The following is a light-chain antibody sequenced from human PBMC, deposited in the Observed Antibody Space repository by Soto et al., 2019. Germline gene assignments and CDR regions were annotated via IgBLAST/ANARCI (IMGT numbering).Light chain of an antibody. CDR2: AAS. CDR1: QGISTY. V-gene: IGKV1-27*01. CDR3: QNYNGAPWT. J-gene: IGKJ1*01. Sequence: DIQMTQSPSSLSASVGDRVTITCRASQGISTYLVWYQQKQGTVPKLLIFAASTLQSGVPSRFSGSGSGTDFTLTINSLQPEDVATYYCQNYNGAPWTFGQGTKVEIK.